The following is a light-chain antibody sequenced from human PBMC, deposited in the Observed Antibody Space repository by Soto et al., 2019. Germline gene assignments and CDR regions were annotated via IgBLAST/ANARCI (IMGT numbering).Light chain of an antibody. CDR3: SLYAGTNSVV. J-gene: IGLJ2*01. CDR2: EVS. V-gene: IGLV2-8*01. CDR1: SSDIGAYKF. Sequence: QSALTQPPFASGSPGQSVAISCTGTSSDIGAYKFVSWYQQHPGKAPKLIIYEVSRRPSGVPDRFSGSKSGNTASLTVSGLLAEDEADYYCSLYAGTNSVVFGGGTKLTVL.